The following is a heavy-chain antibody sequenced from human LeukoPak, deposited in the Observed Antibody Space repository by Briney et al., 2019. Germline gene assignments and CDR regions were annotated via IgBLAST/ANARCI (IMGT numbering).Heavy chain of an antibody. Sequence: ASVKVSCKASGYTFTGYYMHWVRQAPGQGLEWMGRINPNSGGTNYAQKFQGRVTMTRDTSMSTAYMELSRLRSDDTAVYYCARGFTMVRGVITRNGYWGQGTLVTVSS. V-gene: IGHV1-2*06. D-gene: IGHD3-10*01. J-gene: IGHJ4*02. CDR2: INPNSGGT. CDR3: ARGFTMVRGVITRNGY. CDR1: GYTFTGYY.